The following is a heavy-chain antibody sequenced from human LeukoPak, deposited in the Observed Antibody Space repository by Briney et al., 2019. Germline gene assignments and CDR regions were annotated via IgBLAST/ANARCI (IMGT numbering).Heavy chain of an antibody. V-gene: IGHV4-38-2*01. D-gene: IGHD3-10*01. CDR3: ARQITMVRGGLFDP. CDR2: IYHSGST. Sequence: SETLSLTCAVSGYSISSGYYWGWMRQPPGKGLEWIGSIYHSGSTYYNPSLKSRVTISVDTSKNQFSLKLSSVTAADTAMYYCARQITMVRGGLFDPWGQGTLVTVSS. CDR1: GYSISSGYY. J-gene: IGHJ5*02.